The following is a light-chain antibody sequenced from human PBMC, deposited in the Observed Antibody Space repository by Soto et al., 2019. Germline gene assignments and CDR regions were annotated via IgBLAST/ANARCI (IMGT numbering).Light chain of an antibody. Sequence: DIMMSQSPATLSASVGERVTITCRASQTVSNRLAWYRQRPGQPPKLLIYGASTLASGVPSRFSGSGSGTDFTLTISSLEPEDFAVYYCQQRSSWPLTFGGGTKVDIK. CDR1: QTVSNR. CDR3: QQRSSWPLT. J-gene: IGKJ4*02. V-gene: IGKV1-5*03. CDR2: GAS.